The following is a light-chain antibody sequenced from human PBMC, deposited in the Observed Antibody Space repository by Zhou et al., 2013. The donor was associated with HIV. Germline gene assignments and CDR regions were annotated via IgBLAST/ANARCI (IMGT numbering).Light chain of an antibody. J-gene: IGKJ1*01. V-gene: IGKV3-15*01. CDR3: QQYNNWPRT. CDR2: DAS. CDR1: QSVSNN. Sequence: EIVMTQSPATLSVSPGERATLSCRASQSVSNNLAWYQQKPGQAPRVLIYDASTRATGIPARFGGSGSGTEFTLTISSLQSEDFAVYYCQQYNNWPRTFGQGTKVEIK.